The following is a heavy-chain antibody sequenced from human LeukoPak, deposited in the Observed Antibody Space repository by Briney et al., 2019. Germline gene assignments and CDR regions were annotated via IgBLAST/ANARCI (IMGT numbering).Heavy chain of an antibody. Sequence: GGSLRLSCAASGSTFRNYGMHWVRQAPGKGLEWVAVILYDGSNEEYADSVKGRFTISRDNSKNTLYLQMNSLRAEDTAAYYCAKDWNYEDNYCYYMDVWGKGTTVTVSS. CDR2: ILYDGSNE. D-gene: IGHD1-7*01. CDR1: GSTFRNYG. V-gene: IGHV3-30*18. J-gene: IGHJ6*03. CDR3: AKDWNYEDNYCYYMDV.